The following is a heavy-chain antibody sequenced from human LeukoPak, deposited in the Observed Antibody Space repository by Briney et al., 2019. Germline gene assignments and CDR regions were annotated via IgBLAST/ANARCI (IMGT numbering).Heavy chain of an antibody. CDR1: GFTFSRYW. J-gene: IGHJ4*02. V-gene: IGHV3-74*01. CDR3: VRGADTGYSSDS. Sequence: GGSLRLSCVASGFTFSRYWMHWVRQAPGKGLVWVSRINSDGRSTNYAYSVKGRFSISRDNAENTLYMQMNSLRVEDTAVYYCVRGADTGYSSDSWGQGTLVTVSS. CDR2: INSDGRST. D-gene: IGHD3-9*01.